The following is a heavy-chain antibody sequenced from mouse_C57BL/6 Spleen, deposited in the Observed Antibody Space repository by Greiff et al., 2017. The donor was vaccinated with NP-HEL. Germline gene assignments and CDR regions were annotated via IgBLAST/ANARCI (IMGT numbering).Heavy chain of an antibody. V-gene: IGHV3-6*01. Sequence: DVKLQESGPGLVKPSQSLSLTCSVTGYSITSGYYWNWIRQFPGNKREWMGYISYDGSNKYNPSLKNRISITRDTSNNQFFLKLNSMTTEDTATYYWAIFGTTVAFDYWGQGTTLTVSS. J-gene: IGHJ2*01. D-gene: IGHD1-1*01. CDR1: GYSITSGYY. CDR2: ISYDGSN. CDR3: AIFGTTVAFDY.